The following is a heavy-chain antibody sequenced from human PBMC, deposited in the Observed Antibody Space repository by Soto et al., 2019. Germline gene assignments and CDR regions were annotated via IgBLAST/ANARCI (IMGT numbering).Heavy chain of an antibody. CDR1: GFTFSSYW. D-gene: IGHD3-3*01. J-gene: IGHJ6*02. V-gene: IGHV3-74*01. CDR2: INSDGSST. CDR3: ARDHYDFWSGYPYYYYYYGMDV. Sequence: QPGGSLRLSCAASGFTFSSYWMHWVRQAPGKGLVWVSRINSDGSSTSYADSVKGRFTISRDNAKNTLYLQMNSLRAEDTAVYYCARDHYDFWSGYPYYYYYYGMDVWGQGTTVTVSS.